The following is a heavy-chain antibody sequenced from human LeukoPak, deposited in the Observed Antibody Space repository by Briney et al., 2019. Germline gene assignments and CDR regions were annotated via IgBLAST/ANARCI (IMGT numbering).Heavy chain of an antibody. V-gene: IGHV4-61*02. J-gene: IGHJ6*03. CDR1: GGSISSGSYY. CDR3: ARDHIVVVPAAPTYYYYYYMDV. CDR2: IYTSGST. D-gene: IGHD2-2*01. Sequence: SSETLSLTCTVSGGSISSGSYYWSWIRQPAGKGLEWIGRIYTSGSTNYNPSLKSRVTISVDTSKNQFSLKLSSVTAADTAVYYCARDHIVVVPAAPTYYYYYYMDVWGKGTTVTISS.